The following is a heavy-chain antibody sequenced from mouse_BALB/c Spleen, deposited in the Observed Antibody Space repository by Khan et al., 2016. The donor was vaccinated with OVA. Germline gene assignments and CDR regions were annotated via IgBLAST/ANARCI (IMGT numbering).Heavy chain of an antibody. V-gene: IGHV1S137*01. CDR3: ARFTLRFDY. J-gene: IGHJ4*01. CDR2: ITTYSGDT. D-gene: IGHD1-1*01. CDR1: GYTFTDYG. Sequence: QVQLKQSGPELVRPGVSVKISCKGSGYTFTDYGMHWVRQSPAKSLEWIGVITTYSGDTNYNQKFKGKATMTVDKSSSTAYMELARLTSEDSAIYYGARFTLRFDYWGQGTSVTGSS.